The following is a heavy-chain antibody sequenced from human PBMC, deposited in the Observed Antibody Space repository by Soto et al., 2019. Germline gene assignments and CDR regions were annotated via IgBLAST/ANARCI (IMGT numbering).Heavy chain of an antibody. CDR2: ISDSGDRT. D-gene: IGHD1-1*01. V-gene: IGHV3-23*01. CDR1: GFTFSSSA. J-gene: IGHJ5*02. Sequence: EGQLLESGGGLVQPGESLRLSCAASGFTFSSSAMNWVRQTPGKGLEWVSLISDSGDRTHYADSVRGRFSISRDNSKNTLYLQMYSLRAEDTAVYYCAKSLNINWKNWFDPWGQGTLVTVSS. CDR3: AKSLNINWKNWFDP.